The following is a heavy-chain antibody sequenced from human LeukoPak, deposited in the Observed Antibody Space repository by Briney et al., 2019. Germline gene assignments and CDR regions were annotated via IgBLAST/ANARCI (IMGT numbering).Heavy chain of an antibody. Sequence: GGSLRLSCAASGFIFDDYAMHWVRHAPGKGLEWVSGISWKSGSIVYADSVKGRFTISRDNAKNSLYLQMNSLRVEDTALYYCAKDLATYSRYPVGFDYWGQGTLVTVSS. CDR1: GFIFDDYA. J-gene: IGHJ4*02. CDR2: ISWKSGSI. V-gene: IGHV3-9*01. D-gene: IGHD6-13*01. CDR3: AKDLATYSRYPVGFDY.